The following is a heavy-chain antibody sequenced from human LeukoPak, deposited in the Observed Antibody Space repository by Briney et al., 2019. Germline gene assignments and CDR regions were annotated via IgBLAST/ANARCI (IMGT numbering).Heavy chain of an antibody. J-gene: IGHJ6*02. CDR1: GFTFSSYA. CDR2: IYSDGTT. CDR3: AKVSGGGLYYDGMDV. D-gene: IGHD1-14*01. V-gene: IGHV3-23*03. Sequence: PGGSLRLSCAASGFTFSSYAMHWVRQAPGKGLEWVSLIYSDGTTYYADSLKGRFTISRDNSKNTLYLQMNSLRAEDTAVYYCAKVSGGGLYYDGMDVWGQGTTVTVSS.